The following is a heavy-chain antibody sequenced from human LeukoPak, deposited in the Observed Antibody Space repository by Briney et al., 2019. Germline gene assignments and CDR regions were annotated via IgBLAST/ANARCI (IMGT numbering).Heavy chain of an antibody. Sequence: SVKVSCKASGGTFSSYAISWVRQAPGQGLEWMGRIIPILGIANYAQKFQGRVTITADKSTSTAYMELSSLRSEDTAVYYRARAAEGWTYYYGMDVWGQGTTVTVSS. V-gene: IGHV1-69*04. CDR1: GGTFSSYA. D-gene: IGHD2-15*01. CDR2: IIPILGIA. J-gene: IGHJ6*02. CDR3: ARAAEGWTYYYGMDV.